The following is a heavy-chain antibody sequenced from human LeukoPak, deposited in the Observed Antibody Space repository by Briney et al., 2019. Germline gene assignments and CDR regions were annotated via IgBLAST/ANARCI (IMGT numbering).Heavy chain of an antibody. D-gene: IGHD2-21*01. V-gene: IGHV1-24*01. Sequence: GASVKVSCKVSGYTLSEMSIHWVRQAPGRALEWMGGFDPEDCETVYAPKFQGRVTMTEDTSANTAYMELSSLRSEDTAVYYGAGEPVAIYYYGMDVWGQGTTVTVSS. CDR2: FDPEDCET. J-gene: IGHJ6*02. CDR1: GYTLSEMS. CDR3: AGEPVAIYYYGMDV.